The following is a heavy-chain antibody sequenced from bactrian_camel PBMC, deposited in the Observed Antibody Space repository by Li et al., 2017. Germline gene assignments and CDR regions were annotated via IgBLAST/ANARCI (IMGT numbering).Heavy chain of an antibody. Sequence: HVQLVESGGGSVQAGESLRLSCTTSGFRYWGNCLAWFRQIPGKEREGIAAIFTGGPKTFYADSVKGRFIISQEINKKTMYLQMNSLKPDDAGMYYCAADRCPDCSSKYCFDDSAYWDQGTPVTVS. CDR2: IFTGGPKT. J-gene: IGHJ4*01. CDR3: AADRCPDCSSKYCFDDSAY. D-gene: IGHD3*01. V-gene: IGHV3S1*01. CDR1: GFRYWGNC.